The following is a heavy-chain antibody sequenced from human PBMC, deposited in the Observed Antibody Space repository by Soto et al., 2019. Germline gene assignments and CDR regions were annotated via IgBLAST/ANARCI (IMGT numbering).Heavy chain of an antibody. CDR1: GFTFSSYA. CDR3: AKPNLSGSYYGYYFDY. CDR2: ISGSGGST. D-gene: IGHD1-26*01. J-gene: IGHJ4*02. Sequence: GGSLRLSCAASGFTFSSYAMSWVRQAPGKGLEWVSAISGSGGSTYYADSVKGRFTISRDNSKNTLYLQMNSLRAEDTAVYYCAKPNLSGSYYGYYFDYWGQGTLVTVSS. V-gene: IGHV3-23*01.